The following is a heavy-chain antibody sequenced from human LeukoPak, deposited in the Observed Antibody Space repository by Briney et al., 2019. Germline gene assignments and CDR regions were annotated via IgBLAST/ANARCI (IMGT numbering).Heavy chain of an antibody. CDR2: IIWNSADI. Sequence: PPGRSLRLSCTASGFIFNDYGMNWVRQVPGKGLEWVSGIIWNSADIGYADSVKGRFTISRDKAKNSLYLQMNSLRANDTAYYYGANSIGSDLSNAFDIWGQGAMVTVSS. CDR3: ANSIGSDLSNAFDI. D-gene: IGHD2-21*01. V-gene: IGHV3-9*01. J-gene: IGHJ3*02. CDR1: GFIFNDYG.